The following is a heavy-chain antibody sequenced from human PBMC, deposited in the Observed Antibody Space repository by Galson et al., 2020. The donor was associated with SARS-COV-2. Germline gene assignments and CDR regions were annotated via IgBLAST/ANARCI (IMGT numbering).Heavy chain of an antibody. V-gene: IGHV3-11*01. J-gene: IGHJ5*02. Sequence: GESLKISCAASGFIFSDAHMTWIRQAPGKGLEWISYIKNGGDTIYYADSVKGRFTMSRDNANNLLYLQMNSLRVEDTAMYYCARESWGSLDPWCQGTLVTVST. CDR1: GFIFSDAH. CDR2: IKNGGDTI. D-gene: IGHD3-16*01. CDR3: ARESWGSLDP.